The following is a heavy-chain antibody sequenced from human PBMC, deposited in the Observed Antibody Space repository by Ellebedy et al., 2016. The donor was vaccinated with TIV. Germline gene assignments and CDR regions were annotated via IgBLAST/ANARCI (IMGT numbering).Heavy chain of an antibody. CDR3: AKDLYGSVSRDTGMDS. CDR2: ISGNGGTT. Sequence: GESLKISCAASGFTFSSYAMSWVRRAPGKGLEWVSVISGNGGTTYYADSVKGRFTISRDNSKNTLYLQMNSLRAEDTAVYHCAKDLYGSVSRDTGMDSWGQGTLVTVSA. D-gene: IGHD3-10*01. J-gene: IGHJ4*02. V-gene: IGHV3-23*01. CDR1: GFTFSSYA.